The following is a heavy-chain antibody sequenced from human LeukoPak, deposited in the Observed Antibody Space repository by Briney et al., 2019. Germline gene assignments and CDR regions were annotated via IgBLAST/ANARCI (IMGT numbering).Heavy chain of an antibody. CDR3: AKDVFSRPDPYYFDY. J-gene: IGHJ4*02. V-gene: IGHV3-23*01. CDR2: ISGSGGST. D-gene: IGHD3-10*02. Sequence: PGGSLRLSCAASGFTFSNYGMHWVRQAPGKGLEWVSAISGSGGSTYYADSVKGRFTISRDNSKNTLYLQMNSLRAEDTAVYYCAKDVFSRPDPYYFDYWGQGTLVTVSS. CDR1: GFTFSNYG.